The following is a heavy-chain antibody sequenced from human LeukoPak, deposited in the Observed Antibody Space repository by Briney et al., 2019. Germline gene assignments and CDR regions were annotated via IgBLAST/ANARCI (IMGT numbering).Heavy chain of an antibody. J-gene: IGHJ4*02. CDR3: ARAGSWLGPIDY. CDR2: MNPNSGNT. CDR1: GYTFTSYD. Sequence: ASVKVSCKASGYTFTSYDINWVRQATGQGLEWMGWMNPNSGNTGYAQKFQGRVTMTRNTSISTAYMELSSLRSEDTAVYYCARAGSWLGPIDYWGQGTLVTVSS. D-gene: IGHD6-13*01. V-gene: IGHV1-8*01.